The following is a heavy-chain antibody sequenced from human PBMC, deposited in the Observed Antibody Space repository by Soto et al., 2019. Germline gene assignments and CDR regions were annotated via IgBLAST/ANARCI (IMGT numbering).Heavy chain of an antibody. J-gene: IGHJ5*02. V-gene: IGHV4-39*01. CDR1: GGSISSSSYY. Sequence: SETLSLTCTVSGGSISSSSYYWGWIRQAPGKGLEWIGSIYYSGSTYYNPSLKSRVTISVDTSKNQFSLKLSSVTAADTAVYYCFWPVVAANQWFEPWWQGTLVTV. CDR3: FWPVVAANQWFEP. D-gene: IGHD2-15*01. CDR2: IYYSGST.